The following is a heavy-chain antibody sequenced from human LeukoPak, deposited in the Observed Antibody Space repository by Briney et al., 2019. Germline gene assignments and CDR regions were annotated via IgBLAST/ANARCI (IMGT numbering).Heavy chain of an antibody. J-gene: IGHJ5*02. Sequence: GGPLRVPCGASGFSFSSFAKTWFRKPPGKGLEWVSSITGGHYATYNTDSVKGRFTISRDNAKNTLYLQMNSLRADGTAIYYCTKDPNGDYIGAFDPWGQGTLVTVSS. CDR2: ITGGHYAT. D-gene: IGHD4-17*01. V-gene: IGHV3-23*01. CDR3: TKDPNGDYIGAFDP. CDR1: GFSFSSFA.